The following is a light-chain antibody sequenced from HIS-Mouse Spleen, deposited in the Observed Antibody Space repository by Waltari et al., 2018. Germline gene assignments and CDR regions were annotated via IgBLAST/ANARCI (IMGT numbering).Light chain of an antibody. V-gene: IGLV3-10*01. CDR2: EDS. CDR3: YSTDSSGNHRV. CDR1: ALPKKY. Sequence: SYELTQPPSVSVSPGQTARITCSGDALPKKYAYWYQQKSGQAPVLVIYEDSKRTSGIPDRFAGSSAGTMATLTISGAQMEDEADYYCYSTDSSGNHRVFGGGTKLTVL. J-gene: IGLJ2*01.